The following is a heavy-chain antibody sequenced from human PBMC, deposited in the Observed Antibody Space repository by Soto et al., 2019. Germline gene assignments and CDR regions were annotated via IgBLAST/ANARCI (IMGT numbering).Heavy chain of an antibody. CDR1: GFTFGNYW. Sequence: PGGSLRLSCAASGFTFGNYWMHWVRQAPGKGLVWVSRINVDGSGTNYADSVKGRFTISRDNAKNTLYLQMNSLRAEDTAVYYCARGAFPYYFDYWGQGLLVTVSS. CDR3: ARGAFPYYFDY. D-gene: IGHD3-3*02. J-gene: IGHJ4*02. CDR2: INVDGSGT. V-gene: IGHV3-74*01.